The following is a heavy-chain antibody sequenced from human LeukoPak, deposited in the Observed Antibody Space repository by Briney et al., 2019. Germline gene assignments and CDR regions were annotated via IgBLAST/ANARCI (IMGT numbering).Heavy chain of an antibody. J-gene: IGHJ4*02. D-gene: IGHD6-19*01. CDR3: VMAGRYGTSY. Sequence: GGSLRLSCAASGFTFSSYWMSWIRQAPGKGLEWVSYISSSGSTIYYADSVKGRFTISRDNAKNSLYLQMNSLRAEDTAVYYCVMAGRYGTSYWGQGTLVTVSS. CDR1: GFTFSSYW. V-gene: IGHV3-11*01. CDR2: ISSSGSTI.